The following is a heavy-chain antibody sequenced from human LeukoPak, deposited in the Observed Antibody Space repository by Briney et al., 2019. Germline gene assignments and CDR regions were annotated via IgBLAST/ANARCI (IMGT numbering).Heavy chain of an antibody. J-gene: IGHJ6*02. CDR2: IYYSGST. CDR1: GGSISSGGYY. Sequence: PSETLSLTCTVSGGSISSGGYYWSWIRQPPRKGLDWIGYIYYSGSTNYNPSLKSRVTISVDTSKNQFSLKLSSVTAADTAVYYCARRSAYDFWSGYYSAYYYGMDVWGQGTTVTVSS. D-gene: IGHD3-3*01. CDR3: ARRSAYDFWSGYYSAYYYGMDV. V-gene: IGHV4-61*08.